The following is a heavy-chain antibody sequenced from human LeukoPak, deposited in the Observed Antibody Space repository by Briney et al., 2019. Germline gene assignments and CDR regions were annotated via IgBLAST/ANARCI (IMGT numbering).Heavy chain of an antibody. CDR2: ISFDGSDK. D-gene: IGHD5-18*01. Sequence: PGGSLRLSCAASGFTFSSYGMHWVRQAPGKGLEWVAVISFDGSDKYYADSVKGRFTISRDNSKNTLYLQMNSLRAEDTAVYYCAKDQRRLDHFDYWGQGTLVTVSS. J-gene: IGHJ4*02. V-gene: IGHV3-30*18. CDR1: GFTFSSYG. CDR3: AKDQRRLDHFDY.